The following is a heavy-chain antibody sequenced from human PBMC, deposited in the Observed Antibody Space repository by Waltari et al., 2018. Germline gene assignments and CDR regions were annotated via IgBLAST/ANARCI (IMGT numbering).Heavy chain of an antibody. CDR1: GGSISSSSYY. D-gene: IGHD6-13*01. J-gene: IGHJ4*02. V-gene: IGHV4-39*07. Sequence: QLQLQESGPGLVKPSETLSLTCTVSGGSISSSSYYWGWIRQPPGKGLEWIGSIYYSGSTYYNPSLKSRVTISVDTSKNQFSLKLSSVTAADTAVYYCARVWGIAAADAWEKAYWGQGTLVTVSS. CDR3: ARVWGIAAADAWEKAY. CDR2: IYYSGST.